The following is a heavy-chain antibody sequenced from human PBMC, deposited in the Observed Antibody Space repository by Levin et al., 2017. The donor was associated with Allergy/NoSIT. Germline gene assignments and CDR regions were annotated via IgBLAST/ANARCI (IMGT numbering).Heavy chain of an antibody. Sequence: GGSLRLSCAASGFTFSSYGMHWVRQAPGKGLEWVAVISYDGSNKYYADSVKGRFTISRDNSKNTLYLQMNSLRAEDTAVYYCAKDAGYYYDSSGYPQKQGGAFDIWGQGTMVTVSS. D-gene: IGHD3-22*01. CDR3: AKDAGYYYDSSGYPQKQGGAFDI. CDR2: ISYDGSNK. V-gene: IGHV3-30*18. CDR1: GFTFSSYG. J-gene: IGHJ3*02.